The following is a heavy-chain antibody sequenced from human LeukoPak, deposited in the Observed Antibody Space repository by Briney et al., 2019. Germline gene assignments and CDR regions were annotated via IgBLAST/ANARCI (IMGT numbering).Heavy chain of an antibody. J-gene: IGHJ4*02. Sequence: GESLKISCKGSGYSFTSYWMGWVRQMPGKGLEWMGIIYPGDSDTRYSPSFQGQVTISADKSISTAYLQWSSLKASDTAMYYCARHGRFNYYDSSGYNRFIDYWGQGTLVTVSS. CDR2: IYPGDSDT. CDR3: ARHGRFNYYDSSGYNRFIDY. CDR1: GYSFTSYW. V-gene: IGHV5-51*01. D-gene: IGHD3-22*01.